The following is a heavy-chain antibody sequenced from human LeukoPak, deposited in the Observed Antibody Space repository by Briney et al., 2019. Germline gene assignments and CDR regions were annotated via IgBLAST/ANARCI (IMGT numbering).Heavy chain of an antibody. V-gene: IGHV3-33*01. Sequence: PGGSLRLSCAASGFTFSSYGMHWVPPAPGKGVGWVAVIWYDGSNKYYADSVKGGFTSSRDNSKSTLYMQMNSVEAADTAVYYCAAQQRYSNGLDYWGQGTLVTVSS. D-gene: IGHD6-25*01. J-gene: IGHJ4*02. CDR2: IWYDGSNK. CDR3: AAQQRYSNGLDY. CDR1: GFTFSSYG.